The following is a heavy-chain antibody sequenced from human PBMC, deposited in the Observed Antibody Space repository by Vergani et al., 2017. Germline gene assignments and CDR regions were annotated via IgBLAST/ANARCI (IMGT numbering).Heavy chain of an antibody. CDR3: AKGDSKWLVLLGAFDI. D-gene: IGHD6-19*01. V-gene: IGHV3-73*01. CDR1: GFTFSGSA. Sequence: EVQLVETGGGLIQPGGSLRLSCAASGFTFSGSAMHWVRQASGKGLEWVGRIRSKANSYATAYAASVKGRFTISRDDSKNTAYLQMNSLRAEDTAVYYCAKGDSKWLVLLGAFDIWGQGTMVTVSS. CDR2: IRSKANSYAT. J-gene: IGHJ3*02.